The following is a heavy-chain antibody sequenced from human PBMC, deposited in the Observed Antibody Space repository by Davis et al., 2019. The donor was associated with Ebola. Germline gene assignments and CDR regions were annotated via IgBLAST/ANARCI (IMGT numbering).Heavy chain of an antibody. CDR1: GYTFTSYY. Sequence: AASVKVSCKASGYTFTSYYMHWVRQPPGQGLEWMGIINPSGGSTSYAQKLQGRVTMTTDTSTSTAYMELRSLRSDDTAVYYCARDMGMVQEANWFDPWGQGTLVTVSS. CDR2: INPSGGST. V-gene: IGHV1-46*01. J-gene: IGHJ5*02. CDR3: ARDMGMVQEANWFDP. D-gene: IGHD3-10*01.